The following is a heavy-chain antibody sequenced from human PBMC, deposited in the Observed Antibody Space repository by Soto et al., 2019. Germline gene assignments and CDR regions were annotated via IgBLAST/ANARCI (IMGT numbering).Heavy chain of an antibody. J-gene: IGHJ4*02. V-gene: IGHV4-4*02. Sequence: QVLLQESGPGLVQPSGTLSLSCAVSGVSISSNYYWGWVRQPPGKGLEWLGDISHIGSVNYSPSRMSRVARLMDMSENQFSLKLNSVTAADTSVYTWVRSFGWYAIDYWVQGTLVIVSS. CDR3: VRSFGWYAIDY. CDR1: GVSISSNYY. D-gene: IGHD6-19*01. CDR2: ISHIGSV.